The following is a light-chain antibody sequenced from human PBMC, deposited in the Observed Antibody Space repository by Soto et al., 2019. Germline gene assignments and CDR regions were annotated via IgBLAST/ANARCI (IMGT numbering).Light chain of an antibody. CDR3: QQYNTCWT. Sequence: DIQMTQSPSTVSASVGDRVTITCRASQRISTWLAWYQQRPGKAPKLLIYGASTLESGVPSRFSGSGSGTEFTLTISSLQAEDFANYYSQQYNTCWTFGQGTKV. CDR1: QRISTW. CDR2: GAS. J-gene: IGKJ1*01. V-gene: IGKV1-5*01.